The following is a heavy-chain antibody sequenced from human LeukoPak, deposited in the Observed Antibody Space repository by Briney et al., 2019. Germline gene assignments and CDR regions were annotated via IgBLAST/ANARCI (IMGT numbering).Heavy chain of an antibody. Sequence: PGGSLRLSCAASGFTFSSYGMHWVRQAPGKGLEWVAVISYDGSNKYYADSVKGRFTISRDNSKNTLYLQMNSLRAEDTAVYYCAKDQLAYSGYDTLFDYWGQGTLVTVSS. J-gene: IGHJ4*02. CDR2: ISYDGSNK. V-gene: IGHV3-30*18. CDR3: AKDQLAYSGYDTLFDY. D-gene: IGHD5-12*01. CDR1: GFTFSSYG.